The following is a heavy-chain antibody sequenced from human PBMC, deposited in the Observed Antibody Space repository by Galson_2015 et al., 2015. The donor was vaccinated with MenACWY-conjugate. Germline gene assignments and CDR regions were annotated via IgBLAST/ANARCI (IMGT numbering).Heavy chain of an antibody. D-gene: IGHD2-21*02. CDR3: AKGDTSVTAPYS. V-gene: IGHV3-23*01. J-gene: IGHJ4*02. CDR2: ISGSGANT. CDR1: GFTFSSYA. Sequence: SMRLSGAASGFTFSSYAMSWVRQAPGKGLEWVSRISGSGANTYYLDSVKGRFTVSRDNSNNTLYLQMNSLRIEDTAFYYCAKGDTSVTAPYSWGQGTLVTVSS.